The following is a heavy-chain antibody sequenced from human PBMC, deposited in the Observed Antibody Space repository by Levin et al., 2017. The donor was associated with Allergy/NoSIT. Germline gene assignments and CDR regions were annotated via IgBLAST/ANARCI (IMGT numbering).Heavy chain of an antibody. CDR1: GFTFSSYS. V-gene: IGHV3-48*04. CDR3: ARIGYCSGGSCPGDN. Sequence: GGSLRLSCAASGFTFSSYSMNWVRQAPGKGLEWVSYISSGSRTIYFADSVKGRFTISRDNAKNSLYLQMNSLRAEDTAVYYCARIGYCSGGSCPGDNWGQGTLVTVSS. CDR2: ISSGSRTI. J-gene: IGHJ4*02. D-gene: IGHD2-15*01.